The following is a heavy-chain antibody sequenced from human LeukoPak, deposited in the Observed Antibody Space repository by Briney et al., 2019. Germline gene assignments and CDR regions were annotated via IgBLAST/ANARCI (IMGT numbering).Heavy chain of an antibody. J-gene: IGHJ4*02. V-gene: IGHV3-30-3*01. CDR2: ISYGGSNK. CDR1: GFTFSSYA. D-gene: IGHD5-12*01. CDR3: AREGARDGYNFAFDY. Sequence: PGRSLRLSCAASGFTFSSYAMHWVRQAPGKGLEWVAVISYGGSNKYYADSVKGRFTISRDNSKNTLYLQMNSLRAEDTAVYYCAREGARDGYNFAFDYWGQGTLVTVSS.